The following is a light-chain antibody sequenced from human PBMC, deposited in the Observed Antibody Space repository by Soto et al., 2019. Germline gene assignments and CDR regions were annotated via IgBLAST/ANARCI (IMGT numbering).Light chain of an antibody. V-gene: IGKV3-11*01. J-gene: IGKJ4*01. CDR2: DAS. CDR3: QQYGSS. Sequence: EIVLTQSPATLSLSPGERATLSCRASQTISSYLLWYQQKPGQAPRLLIYDASTRATGIPARFSGSGSGTEFTLTISSLEPEDFAVYYCQQYGSSFGGGTKVDI. CDR1: QTISSY.